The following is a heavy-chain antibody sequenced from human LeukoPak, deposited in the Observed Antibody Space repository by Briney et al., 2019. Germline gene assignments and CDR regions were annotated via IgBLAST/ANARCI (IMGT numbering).Heavy chain of an antibody. J-gene: IGHJ4*02. Sequence: PGGSLRLSCAASGFTFSSNYMSWVRQAPGKGLEWVSVIYSGGSTYYADSVEGRFTISRDNSKNTLYLQMNSLRAEDTAVYYCARERGRGRDSPWFDYWGQGTLVTVSS. D-gene: IGHD1-26*01. CDR1: GFTFSSNY. V-gene: IGHV3-53*01. CDR2: IYSGGST. CDR3: ARERGRGRDSPWFDY.